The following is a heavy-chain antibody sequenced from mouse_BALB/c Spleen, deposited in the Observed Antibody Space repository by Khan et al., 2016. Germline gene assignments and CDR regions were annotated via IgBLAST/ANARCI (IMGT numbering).Heavy chain of an antibody. CDR2: INTYTGES. Sequence: QIQLVQSGPALKKPGETVKISCKASGYTFTNSGMNRVTQAPGKGLQRMGWINTYTGESTYTDDFKGRFAFHLETSASTACLQSSNLKNKDMATYFCASIRYANSWGHGTTLTGTS. J-gene: IGHJ2*01. V-gene: IGHV9-1*02. D-gene: IGHD2-10*02. CDR3: ASIRYANS. CDR1: GYTFTNSG.